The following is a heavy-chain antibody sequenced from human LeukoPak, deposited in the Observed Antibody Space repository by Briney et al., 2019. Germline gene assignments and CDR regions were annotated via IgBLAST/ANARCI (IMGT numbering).Heavy chain of an antibody. CDR2: IYYSGST. Sequence: SENLSLTCTVSGGSISSGHYYWSWIRQPPGKGLDGIGYIYYSGSTYYNPSLTSRVTISVDTSKNQFSLKLSSVTAADTAVYYCARDRTGEPWFDPWGQGTLVTVSS. CDR3: ARDRTGEPWFDP. V-gene: IGHV4-30-4*08. CDR1: GGSISSGHYY. D-gene: IGHD3-16*01. J-gene: IGHJ5*02.